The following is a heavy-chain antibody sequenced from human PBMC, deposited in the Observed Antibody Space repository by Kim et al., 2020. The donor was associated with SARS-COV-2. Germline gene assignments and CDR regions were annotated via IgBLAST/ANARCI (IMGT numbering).Heavy chain of an antibody. V-gene: IGHV1-69*01. Sequence: KFQGRVTITADESTSTAYMELSSLRSEDTAVYYCASMSYYDSSGSLTVDYWGQGTLVTVSS. CDR3: ASMSYYDSSGSLTVDY. J-gene: IGHJ4*02. D-gene: IGHD3-22*01.